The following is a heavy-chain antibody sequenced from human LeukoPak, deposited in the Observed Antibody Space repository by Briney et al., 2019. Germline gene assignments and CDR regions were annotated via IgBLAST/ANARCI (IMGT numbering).Heavy chain of an antibody. CDR3: SFNLGSGSYAFDI. Sequence: SETLSLTCTVSGGSISSYYWSWLRQPPGKGLEWIGYIYYSGSTNYNPSLKSRVTISVDSSKNQFSLKLNSVTAADTAVYYCSFNLGSGSYAFDIWGQGTMVTVSS. J-gene: IGHJ3*02. CDR2: IYYSGST. D-gene: IGHD3-10*01. V-gene: IGHV4-59*12. CDR1: GGSISSYY.